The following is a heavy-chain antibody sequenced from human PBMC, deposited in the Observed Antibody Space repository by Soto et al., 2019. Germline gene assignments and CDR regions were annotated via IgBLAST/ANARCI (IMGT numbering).Heavy chain of an antibody. CDR1: GFTFSAYW. V-gene: IGHV3-7*05. J-gene: IGHJ4*02. CDR3: VGSRGWLFDY. D-gene: IGHD6-19*01. CDR2: IKQDGSEK. Sequence: EVHLVESGGDLVQPGGSLRLSCAASGFTFSAYWMQWVRQAPGKGLEWVAIIKQDGSEKYYVYSVTGRFTISRDNAKNSLYRQMSSLRAEDTAMYYCVGSRGWLFDYWGQGTLVTVSS.